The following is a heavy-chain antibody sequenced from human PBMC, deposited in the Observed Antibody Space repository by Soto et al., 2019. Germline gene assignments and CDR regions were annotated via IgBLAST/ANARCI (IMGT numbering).Heavy chain of an antibody. V-gene: IGHV3-30-3*01. CDR1: GFTFRNYD. CDR2: ISSDGSNE. CDR3: SRGAVGSSGWCGWYFDL. Sequence: QVQLVESGGGVVQPGRSLRLSCAPSGFTFRNYDMHWVRQAPGKGLEWVALISSDGSNEYYADSVKGRFTISRDNSKDTLYLQLNSLIHEDTAVYYCSRGAVGSSGWCGWYFDLWGRGTLVTVSS. D-gene: IGHD6-19*01. J-gene: IGHJ2*01.